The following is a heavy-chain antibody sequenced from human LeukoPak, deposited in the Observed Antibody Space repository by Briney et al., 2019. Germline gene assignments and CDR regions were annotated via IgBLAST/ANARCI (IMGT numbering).Heavy chain of an antibody. Sequence: GGPLRLSCAASGFTFRSYSMNWVRQAPRKGLGWVSSISSSSSYIYYADSVKGRFTISRDNAKNSLYLQMNSLRAQDTAVYYCARDKPDYYGSGFDYWGQGTLVTVSS. CDR3: ARDKPDYYGSGFDY. CDR2: ISSSSSYI. CDR1: GFTFRSYS. V-gene: IGHV3-21*01. J-gene: IGHJ4*02. D-gene: IGHD3-10*01.